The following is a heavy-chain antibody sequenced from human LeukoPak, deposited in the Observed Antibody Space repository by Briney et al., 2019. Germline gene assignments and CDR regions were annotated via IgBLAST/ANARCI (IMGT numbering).Heavy chain of an antibody. CDR1: GFTFSSFG. V-gene: IGHV3-33*01. Sequence: TGGSLRLSCAASGFTFSSFGMHWVRQAPGKGLEWVAVIWFDGSKTYHSESVKGRFTVSRDSSKNTLFLQMNSLRVEDTAVYYCARVGSGYTVDYWGQGTLVTVSS. D-gene: IGHD3-10*01. J-gene: IGHJ4*02. CDR2: IWFDGSKT. CDR3: ARVGSGYTVDY.